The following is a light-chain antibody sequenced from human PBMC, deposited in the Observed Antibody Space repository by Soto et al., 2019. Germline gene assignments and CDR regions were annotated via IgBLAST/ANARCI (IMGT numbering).Light chain of an antibody. CDR2: SAS. CDR3: QQYGSSPSWT. CDR1: QNLGTLY. Sequence: EIVLTQSPGTLSLSPGERGTLSCRASQNLGTLYLAWFQQKSGQAPRLLIYSASRRATGIPDRFTGSGSGTDFTLTISRLEPEDFAVYYCQQYGSSPSWTFGQGTKVEIK. V-gene: IGKV3-20*01. J-gene: IGKJ1*01.